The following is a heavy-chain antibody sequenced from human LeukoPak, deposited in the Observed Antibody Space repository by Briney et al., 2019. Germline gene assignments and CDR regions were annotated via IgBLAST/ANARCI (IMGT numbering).Heavy chain of an antibody. CDR2: ISYDGSNK. CDR3: ARAISDWNFDY. D-gene: IGHD1-1*01. J-gene: IGHJ4*02. V-gene: IGHV3-30*03. CDR1: GFTFSSYG. Sequence: GGSLRLSCAASGFTFSSYGMHWVRQAPGKGLEWVAVISYDGSNKYYADSVKGRFTISRDNSKNTLYLQMNSLRAEDTAVYYCARAISDWNFDYWGQGTLVTVSS.